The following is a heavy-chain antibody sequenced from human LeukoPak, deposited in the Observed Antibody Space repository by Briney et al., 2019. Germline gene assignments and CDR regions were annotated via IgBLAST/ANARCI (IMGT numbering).Heavy chain of an antibody. CDR1: GYTFTDYY. J-gene: IGHJ6*02. V-gene: IGHV1-46*01. CDR3: AREPYFRSGGNYYYYYGMDV. Sequence: ASVKVSCKASGYTFTDYYMHWVRQAPGQGLEWMGRINPSGGSTSYAQKFQGRVTMTRDTSTSTVYMELSSLRSEDTAVYYCAREPYFRSGGNYYYYYGMDVWGQGTTVTVSS. CDR2: INPSGGST. D-gene: IGHD2-15*01.